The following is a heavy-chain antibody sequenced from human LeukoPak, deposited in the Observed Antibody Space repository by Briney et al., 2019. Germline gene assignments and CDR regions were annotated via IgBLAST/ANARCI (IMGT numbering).Heavy chain of an antibody. V-gene: IGHV4-4*07. CDR2: IYPSGST. J-gene: IGHJ1*01. CDR3: ARGGGSGWNQYFQH. CDR1: GDSTSSYY. D-gene: IGHD6-19*01. Sequence: SETLSLTCTVSGDSTSSYYCSWIRQPAGKGLEWIGRIYPSGSTDYNPSLKSRVTMSVDTSKNQFSLKLSSVTAADTAVYYCARGGGSGWNQYFQHWGQGTLVTVSS.